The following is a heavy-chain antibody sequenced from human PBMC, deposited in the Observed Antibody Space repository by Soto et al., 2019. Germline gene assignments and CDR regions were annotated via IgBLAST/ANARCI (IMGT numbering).Heavy chain of an antibody. CDR2: ISGSGGST. V-gene: IGHV3-23*01. CDR1: GFTFSSYA. D-gene: IGHD2-8*01. CDR3: ARDGCTNGVCYTRGEGMDV. J-gene: IGHJ6*02. Sequence: EVQLLESGGDLVQPGGSLRLSCAASGFTFSSYAMTWVRQAPGKGLEWVSGISGSGGSTYYADSVKGRFTISRDNSKNTMYLQMNSLRAEDTAVYYCARDGCTNGVCYTRGEGMDVWGQGTTVTVSS.